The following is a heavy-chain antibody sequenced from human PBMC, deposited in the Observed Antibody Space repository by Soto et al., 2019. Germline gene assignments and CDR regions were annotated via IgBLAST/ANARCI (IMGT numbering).Heavy chain of an antibody. D-gene: IGHD2-21*01. CDR2: IYISGST. J-gene: IGHJ6*04. Sequence: SETLSLTCTVSGASISSYYWSWIRQPAGKGLEWIGRIYISGSTNYNPSLKSRVTMSVDTSKNQLSLKLRSVTAADTAVYYCARDGIAARMDVSRKATTFTGS. CDR3: ARDGIAARMDV. V-gene: IGHV4-4*07. CDR1: GASISSYY.